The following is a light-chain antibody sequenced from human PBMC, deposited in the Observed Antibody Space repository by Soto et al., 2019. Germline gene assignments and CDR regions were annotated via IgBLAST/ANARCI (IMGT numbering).Light chain of an antibody. Sequence: QSVLTQPPSVSGATGQRVTISCTGGSSNIGAGYDVHWYQQLPGTAPKLLIYGNSNRPSGVPDRFSGSKSGTSASLAITGLQAEDEADYYCQSFDGSLSGYVVFGGGTKLTVL. CDR2: GNS. CDR1: SSNIGAGYD. V-gene: IGLV1-40*01. CDR3: QSFDGSLSGYVV. J-gene: IGLJ2*01.